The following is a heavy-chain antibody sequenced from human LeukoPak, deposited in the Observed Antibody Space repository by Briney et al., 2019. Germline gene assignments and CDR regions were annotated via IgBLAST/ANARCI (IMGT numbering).Heavy chain of an antibody. D-gene: IGHD5-24*01. J-gene: IGHJ6*02. Sequence: ASVKVSCTASGYTFTSYGISWVRQAPGQGLEWMGWISAYNGNTNYAQKLQGRVTMTTDTSTSTAYMELRSLRSDDTAVYSCARERWLQSRRSYYYGMDVWGQGTTVTVSS. CDR1: GYTFTSYG. CDR3: ARERWLQSRRSYYYGMDV. V-gene: IGHV1-18*01. CDR2: ISAYNGNT.